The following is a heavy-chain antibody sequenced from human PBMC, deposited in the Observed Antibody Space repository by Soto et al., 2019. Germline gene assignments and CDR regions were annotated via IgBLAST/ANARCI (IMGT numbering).Heavy chain of an antibody. V-gene: IGHV3-23*01. J-gene: IGHJ6*02. CDR3: AKSGGSSGWYYYGMDV. CDR1: GFTFSSYA. Sequence: EVQLLGSGGGLVQPGGSLRLSCAASGFTFSSYAMSWVRQAPGKGLEWVSAISGSGGSTYYADSVKGRFTISRDNSKNTLYLQMNSLRAEDTAVYYCAKSGGSSGWYYYGMDVWGQGTTVTVSS. CDR2: ISGSGGST. D-gene: IGHD6-19*01.